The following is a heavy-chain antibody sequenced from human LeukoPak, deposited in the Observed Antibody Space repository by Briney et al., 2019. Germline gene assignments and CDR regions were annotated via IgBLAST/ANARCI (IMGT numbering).Heavy chain of an antibody. J-gene: IGHJ6*03. CDR1: GGTFSSYA. V-gene: IGHV1-8*02. D-gene: IGHD3-22*01. CDR2: MNPNSGNT. Sequence: ASVKVSCKASGGTFSSYAISWVRQATGQGLEWMGWMNPNSGNTGYAQKFQGRVTMTRNTSISTAYMELSSLRSEDTAVYYCARGIRDYYDSSGYYYVGTGGDYMDVWGKGTTVTVSS. CDR3: ARGIRDYYDSSGYYYVGTGGDYMDV.